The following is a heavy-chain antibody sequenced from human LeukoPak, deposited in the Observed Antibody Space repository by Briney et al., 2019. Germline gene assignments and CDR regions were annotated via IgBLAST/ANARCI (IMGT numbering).Heavy chain of an antibody. CDR3: ARHRPIPGSLIDH. Sequence: SETLSLTCTVSGGSISSYYWSWIRQPPGKGLEWIGYIYYSGSTNYNPSLKSRVTISVDTSKNQFSLKLSSVTAADTAVYYCARHRPIPGSLIDHWGQGTLVTVSS. CDR2: IYYSGST. CDR1: GGSISSYY. J-gene: IGHJ4*01. V-gene: IGHV4-59*01.